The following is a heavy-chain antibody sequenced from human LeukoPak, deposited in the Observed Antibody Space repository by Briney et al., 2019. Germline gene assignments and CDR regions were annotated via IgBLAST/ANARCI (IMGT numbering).Heavy chain of an antibody. CDR2: ISGHDGST. D-gene: IGHD2-2*01. CDR1: GFTLNSYT. V-gene: IGHV3-23*01. CDR3: AKDGTSTPSNFYYYYTMDV. Sequence: GGSLRLSCAASGFTLNSYTMYWVRQAPGKGLEWVSAISGHDGSTFYADSVKGRFTISRDNSKNTLYLQMNSLRAGDTAVYYCAKDGTSTPSNFYYYYTMDVWGKGTAVTVSS. J-gene: IGHJ6*03.